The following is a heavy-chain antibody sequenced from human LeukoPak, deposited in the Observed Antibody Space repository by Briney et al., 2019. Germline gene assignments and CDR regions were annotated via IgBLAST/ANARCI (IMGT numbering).Heavy chain of an antibody. CDR1: GGSISGGDYY. V-gene: IGHV4-31*03. J-gene: IGHJ5*02. CDR3: ARGAGQQMFDP. D-gene: IGHD6-13*01. Sequence: SQTLSLTCTVSGGSISGGDYYWSWIRQHPGKGLEWIGYISNTGSTYYNPSLKSRVTMSVDTSKNQFSLKLSSVTAADTAVYYCARGAGQQMFDPWGQGTLVTVSS. CDR2: ISNTGST.